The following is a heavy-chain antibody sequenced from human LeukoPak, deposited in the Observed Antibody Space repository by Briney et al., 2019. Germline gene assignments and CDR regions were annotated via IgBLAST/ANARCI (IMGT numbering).Heavy chain of an antibody. Sequence: GGSLRLSCGASGFTFSSYAMSWVRQAPGKGLEWVSVITGSGGSTYYAGSVKGRFTISRDNPKNTLYLQMSSLRADDTAVYYCAKGGRIEAAGNIDYWGQGTLVTVSS. J-gene: IGHJ4*02. CDR3: AKGGRIEAAGNIDY. D-gene: IGHD6-13*01. CDR1: GFTFSSYA. V-gene: IGHV3-23*01. CDR2: ITGSGGST.